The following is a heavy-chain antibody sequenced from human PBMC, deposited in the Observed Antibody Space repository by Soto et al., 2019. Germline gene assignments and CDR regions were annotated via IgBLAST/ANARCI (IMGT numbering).Heavy chain of an antibody. V-gene: IGHV3-33*01. CDR2: VWFDGSDK. Sequence: QVQLVESGGGVVQPGRSLRLSCAASGFTFSTYGMHWVRQAPGKGLEWVSLVWFDGSDKYSSDSVKGRFTISRDNYKKTLYLEMSGSRAEETAVYYCARLYFSASSCYSVGGFDIWGQGTMVNVSS. D-gene: IGHD2-15*01. CDR1: GFTFSTYG. CDR3: ARLYFSASSCYSVGGFDI. J-gene: IGHJ3*02.